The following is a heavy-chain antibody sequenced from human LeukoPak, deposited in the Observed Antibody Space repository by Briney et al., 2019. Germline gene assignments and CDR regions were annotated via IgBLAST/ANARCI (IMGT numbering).Heavy chain of an antibody. J-gene: IGHJ4*02. CDR1: GGSISSYY. D-gene: IGHD6-19*01. CDR3: ARDGASSSGWSTHFDY. V-gene: IGHV4-59*01. CDR2: IYYSGNT. Sequence: SETLSLTCTVSGGSISSYYWSWIRQPPGKGLEWIAYIYYSGNTNYNPSLKSRLSISVDTSKNQFSLKLSSVTAADTAVYYCARDGASSSGWSTHFDYWGQGTLVTVSS.